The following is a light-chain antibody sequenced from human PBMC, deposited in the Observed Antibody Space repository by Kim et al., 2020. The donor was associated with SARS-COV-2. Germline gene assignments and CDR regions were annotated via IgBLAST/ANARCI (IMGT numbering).Light chain of an antibody. Sequence: DIQLTQSPSSLSASVGDGVTIACRADQVISNYLAWYQRKPGRPPTLLIYDASGLQSGVPSRFSGSRSGTDFTLTISSLQPEDVGTYYCQQYDSVPWTFGQGTKVESK. CDR2: DAS. V-gene: IGKV1-27*01. J-gene: IGKJ1*01. CDR1: QVISNY. CDR3: QQYDSVPWT.